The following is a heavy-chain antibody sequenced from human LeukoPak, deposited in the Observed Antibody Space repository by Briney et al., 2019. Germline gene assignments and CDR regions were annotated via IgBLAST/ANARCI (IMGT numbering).Heavy chain of an antibody. J-gene: IGHJ6*02. CDR3: ATFGYCSSTSCQADIYYYYGMDV. Sequence: SVKVSCKASGGTFSSYAISWVRQAPGQGLEWMGGIIPIFGTANYAQKFQGRVTITADESTSTAYMELNSLRAEDTAVYYCATFGYCSSTSCQADIYYYYGMDVWGQGTTVTVSS. V-gene: IGHV1-69*01. CDR2: IIPIFGTA. CDR1: GGTFSSYA. D-gene: IGHD2-2*03.